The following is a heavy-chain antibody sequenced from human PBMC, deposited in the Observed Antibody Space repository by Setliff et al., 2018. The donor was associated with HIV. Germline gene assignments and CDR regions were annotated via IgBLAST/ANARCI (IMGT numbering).Heavy chain of an antibody. CDR3: AKDTGGIN. CDR2: IYPSDGRT. Sequence: ASVKVSCKASGYSFINYGISWVRQAPGQGLEWMGIIYPSDGRTTYAQEFQGRVTMTSDTSTSTVYMELRSLRSDDTAVYYCAKDTGGINWGQGTLVTVSS. CDR1: GYSFINYG. J-gene: IGHJ4*02. V-gene: IGHV1-46*01. D-gene: IGHD3-16*01.